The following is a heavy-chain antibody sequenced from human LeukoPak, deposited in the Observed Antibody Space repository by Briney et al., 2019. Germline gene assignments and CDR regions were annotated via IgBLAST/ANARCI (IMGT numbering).Heavy chain of an antibody. CDR3: ARVRHYYDSSGYYYNWFDP. CDR1: GFTFSYYS. J-gene: IGHJ5*02. D-gene: IGHD3-22*01. V-gene: IGHV4-38-2*01. Sequence: GSLRLSCAASGFTFSYYSMNWVRQPPGKGLEWIGSIYYSGSTYYSPSLKSRVTISVDTSKNQFSLKLSSVTAADTAVSYCARVRHYYDSSGYYYNWFDPWGQGTLVTVSS. CDR2: IYYSGST.